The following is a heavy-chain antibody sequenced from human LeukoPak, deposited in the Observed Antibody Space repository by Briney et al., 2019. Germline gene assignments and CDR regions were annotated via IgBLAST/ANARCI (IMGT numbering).Heavy chain of an antibody. V-gene: IGHV1-2*02. CDR3: ARGPRITIFGVVMANDAFDI. CDR2: INPNSGGT. D-gene: IGHD3-3*01. Sequence: ASVKVSCKASGYIFTDYYIHWVRQARGQGLEWMGWINPNSGGTYFAQKFQGRVTMTRDTSSSTAYMELSRLRFDDTVVYYCARGPRITIFGVVMANDAFDIWGQGTMVTVSS. CDR1: GYIFTDYY. J-gene: IGHJ3*02.